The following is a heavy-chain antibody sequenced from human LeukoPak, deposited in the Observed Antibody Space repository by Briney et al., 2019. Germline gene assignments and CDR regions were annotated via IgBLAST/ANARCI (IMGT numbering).Heavy chain of an antibody. CDR2: IYYSGST. CDR1: GGSISSGGYY. J-gene: IGHJ3*02. V-gene: IGHV4-61*08. D-gene: IGHD3-22*01. CDR3: ARVRLFYYDSSGYYGAFDI. Sequence: PSETLSLTCTVSGGSISSGGYYWSWIRQHPGKGLEWIGYIYYSGSTNYNPSLKSRVTISVDRSQNQFSLKLSSVTAADTAVYHCARVRLFYYDSSGYYGAFDIWGQGTMVTVSS.